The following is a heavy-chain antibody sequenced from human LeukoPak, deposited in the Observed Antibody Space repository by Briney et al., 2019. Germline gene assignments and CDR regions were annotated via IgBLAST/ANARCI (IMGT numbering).Heavy chain of an antibody. CDR2: THTSGST. CDR3: ARDDPQLRFGFDP. Sequence: SQTLSLTCTVSGGSISSGSYYWSWIRQPAGKGLEWIGRTHTSGSTNYNPSLKSRVTISADTSKNQFSLKLNSVTAADTAVYYCARDDPQLRFGFDPWGQGTLVTVSS. V-gene: IGHV4-61*02. J-gene: IGHJ5*02. D-gene: IGHD3-3*01. CDR1: GGSISSGSYY.